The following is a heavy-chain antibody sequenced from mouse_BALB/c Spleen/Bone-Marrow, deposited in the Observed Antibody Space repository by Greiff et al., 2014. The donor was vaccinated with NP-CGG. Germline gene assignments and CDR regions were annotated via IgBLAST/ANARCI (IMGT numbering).Heavy chain of an antibody. V-gene: IGHV5-4*02. CDR1: GFTFSDFY. CDR2: ISNGGTYT. J-gene: IGHJ4*01. CDR3: ARSGERYGAMDY. D-gene: IGHD1-1*02. Sequence: EVKLMESGGGLVKPGGSPKLSCAASGFTFSDFYMFWFRQTPEKRLEWVATISNGGTYTYYPDSVKGRFTISRDNAKNNLYLQMSSLKSEDTAMYYCARSGERYGAMDYWGQGTSVTVTS.